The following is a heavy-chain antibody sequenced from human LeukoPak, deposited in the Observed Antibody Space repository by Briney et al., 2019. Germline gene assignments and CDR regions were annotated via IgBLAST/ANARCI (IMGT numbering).Heavy chain of an antibody. D-gene: IGHD1-26*01. V-gene: IGHV3-53*01. CDR1: GFTVSSNY. Sequence: GGSLRLSCAASGFTVSSNYMSWVRQAPGQGLEWVSVIYSGGSTYYADSVKGRFTISRDNSKNTLYLQMNSLRAEDTAVYYCARQGRGSYYFDYWGQGTLVTVSS. CDR3: ARQGRGSYYFDY. CDR2: IYSGGST. J-gene: IGHJ4*02.